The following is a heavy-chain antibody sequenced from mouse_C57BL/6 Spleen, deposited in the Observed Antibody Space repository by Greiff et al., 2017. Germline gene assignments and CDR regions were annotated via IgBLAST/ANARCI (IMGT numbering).Heavy chain of an antibody. CDR2: IYPSDSET. J-gene: IGHJ3*01. D-gene: IGHD2-1*01. CDR1: GYTFTSYW. V-gene: IGHV1-61*01. CDR3: AREGYGNWFAY. Sequence: QVQLQQPGAELVRPGSSVKLSCKASGYTFTSYWMDWVKQRPGQGLEWIGNIYPSDSETHYNQKFKDKATLTVDKSSSTAYMQLSSLTSEDSAVYYCAREGYGNWFAYWGQGTLVTVSA.